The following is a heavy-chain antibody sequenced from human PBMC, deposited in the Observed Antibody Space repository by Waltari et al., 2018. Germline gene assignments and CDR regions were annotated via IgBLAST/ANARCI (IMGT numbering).Heavy chain of an antibody. J-gene: IGHJ6*02. V-gene: IGHV4-59*01. CDR1: GGSISSYY. CDR2: ISYSGST. Sequence: QVQLQESGPGLVKPSATLSLTCTVSGGSISSYYWSWIRQPPGKGLEWIGYISYSGSTNYNPSLKSRVTISVDTSKNQFSLKLSSVTAADTAVYYCARDLYGDYGLYYGMDVWGQGTTVTVSS. CDR3: ARDLYGDYGLYYGMDV. D-gene: IGHD4-17*01.